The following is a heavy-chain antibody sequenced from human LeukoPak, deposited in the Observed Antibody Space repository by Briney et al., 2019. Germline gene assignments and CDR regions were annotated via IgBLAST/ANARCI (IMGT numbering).Heavy chain of an antibody. CDR1: GFTFSTYS. CDR2: ISSSSKYI. D-gene: IGHD2-2*03. V-gene: IGHV3-21*01. J-gene: IGHJ5*02. Sequence: GGSLRLSCAASGFTFSTYSMNWVRQAPGRGLEWVSSISSSSKYIYYADSVEGRFTISRDDAKNSLSLQMNSLRAEDTAVYYCARDLDIVVVPASWFYPWGQGTLVTVSS. CDR3: ARDLDIVVVPASWFYP.